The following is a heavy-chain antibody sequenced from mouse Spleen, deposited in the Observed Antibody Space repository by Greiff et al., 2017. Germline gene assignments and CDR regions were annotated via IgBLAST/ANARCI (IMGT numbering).Heavy chain of an antibody. J-gene: IGHJ1*01. CDR3: AREPTRYFDV. V-gene: IGHV3-6*01. CDR2: ISYDGSN. CDR1: GYSITSGYY. Sequence: EVHLVESGPGLVKPSQSLSLTCSVTGYSITSGYYWNWIRQFPGNKLEWMGYISYDGSNNYNPSLKNRISITRDTSKNQFFLKLNSVTTEDTATYYCAREPTRYFDVWGAGTTVTVSS.